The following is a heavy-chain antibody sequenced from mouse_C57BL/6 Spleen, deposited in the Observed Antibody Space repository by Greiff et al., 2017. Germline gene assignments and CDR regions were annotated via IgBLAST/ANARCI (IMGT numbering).Heavy chain of an antibody. Sequence: VMLVESGAELVKPGASVKISCKASGYAFSSYWMNWVKQRPGKGLEWIGQIYPGDGDTNYNGKFKGKATLTADKSSSTAYMQLSSLTSEDSAVYFCARRTGFYYFDYWGQGTTLTVSS. J-gene: IGHJ2*01. D-gene: IGHD4-1*01. CDR2: IYPGDGDT. CDR3: ARRTGFYYFDY. V-gene: IGHV1-80*01. CDR1: GYAFSSYW.